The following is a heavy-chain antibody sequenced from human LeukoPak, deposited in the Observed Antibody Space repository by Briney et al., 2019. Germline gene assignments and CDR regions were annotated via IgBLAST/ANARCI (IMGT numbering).Heavy chain of an antibody. D-gene: IGHD6-13*01. J-gene: IGHJ4*02. CDR2: IYTSGST. V-gene: IGHV4-4*07. CDR1: GGSISSYY. Sequence: SETLSLTCTVSGGSISSYYWSWIRQPAGKGLEWIGRIYTSGSTNHNPSLKSRVTMSVDTSKNQFSLKLSSVTAADTAVYYCARDFGGIAAGPFDYWGQGTLVTVSS. CDR3: ARDFGGIAAGPFDY.